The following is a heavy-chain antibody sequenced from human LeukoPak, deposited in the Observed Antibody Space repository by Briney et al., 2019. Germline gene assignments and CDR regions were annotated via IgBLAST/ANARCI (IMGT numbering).Heavy chain of an antibody. Sequence: GGSLRLSCAASGFTLSSYWMSWVRQAPGKGLEWVANIKQDGSEKYYVDSVKGRFTISRDNAKNSLYLQMSSLRAEDAAVYYCARDTLSCSGGYCYHDIWGQGTMVTVSS. CDR1: GFTLSSYW. V-gene: IGHV3-7*01. CDR2: IKQDGSEK. J-gene: IGHJ3*02. CDR3: ARDTLSCSGGYCYHDI. D-gene: IGHD2-15*01.